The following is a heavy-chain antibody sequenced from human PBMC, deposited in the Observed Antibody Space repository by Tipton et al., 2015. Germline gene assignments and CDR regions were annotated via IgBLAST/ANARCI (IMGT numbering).Heavy chain of an antibody. D-gene: IGHD2-2*01. CDR1: GYRFTTYW. V-gene: IGHV5-51*01. J-gene: IGHJ4*02. CDR2: IYPDDSDT. CDR3: ARSVSPAVITFDY. Sequence: QSGPEVKKPGESLKISCKGSGYRFTTYWIGWVRQMPGKGLEWMGIIYPDDSDTRYSPSFQGQVTISTDKSINTAYLQWTSLKASDTAMYYCARSVSPAVITFDYWGRGTLVTVSS.